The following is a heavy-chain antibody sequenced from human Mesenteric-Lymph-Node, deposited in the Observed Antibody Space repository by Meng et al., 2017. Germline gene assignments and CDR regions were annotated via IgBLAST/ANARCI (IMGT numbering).Heavy chain of an antibody. V-gene: IGHV3-9*01. Sequence: SLKISCAASGFIFDDYAMHWVRQTPGKGLEWVSGISWNSGDVGYADSVKGRFTISRDNNKNSLYLQMSSLRAEDTALYYCVKDRAVAEHYYFNYWGRVPLVPVSS. CDR1: GFIFDDYA. J-gene: IGHJ4*02. D-gene: IGHD6-19*01. CDR2: ISWNSGDV. CDR3: VKDRAVAEHYYFNY.